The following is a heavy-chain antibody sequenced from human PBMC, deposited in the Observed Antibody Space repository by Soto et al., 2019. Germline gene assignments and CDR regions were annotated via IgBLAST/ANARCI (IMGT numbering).Heavy chain of an antibody. J-gene: IGHJ1*01. D-gene: IGHD2-2*01. CDR2: IYYSGST. CDR1: GGSISSGGYY. Sequence: QVQLQESGPGLVKPSQTLSLTCTFSGGSISSGGYYWTWIRQHPGKGLEWIGSIYYSGSTYYNPSLKSRGTISVDTSETQFSLKLRSVTAADTAVYYCASGAAHCSSTSCYPYFQHWGQGTLVTVST. V-gene: IGHV4-31*03. CDR3: ASGAAHCSSTSCYPYFQH.